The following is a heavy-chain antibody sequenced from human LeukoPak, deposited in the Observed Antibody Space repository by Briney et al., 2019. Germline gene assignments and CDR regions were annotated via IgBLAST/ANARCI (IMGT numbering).Heavy chain of an antibody. Sequence: ASVKGSCKASGYTFTGYYFHWGRQAPGQGLGWMGWVKPNTGGTNYAQKFQDRVTMTRDTSISTAYMELSELRSDDTAVYYCARGNYYGSGNKHDAFDIWGQGTMVIVSS. J-gene: IGHJ3*02. CDR1: GYTFTGYY. CDR2: VKPNTGGT. V-gene: IGHV1-2*02. CDR3: ARGNYYGSGNKHDAFDI. D-gene: IGHD3-10*01.